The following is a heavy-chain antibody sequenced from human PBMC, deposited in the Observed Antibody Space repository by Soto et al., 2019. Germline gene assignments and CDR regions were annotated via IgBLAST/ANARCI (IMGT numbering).Heavy chain of an antibody. CDR2: ISKSDYT. CDR3: AREDSIIIPAVSDF. CDR1: GFAFNNYG. Sequence: SGGSLRLSCTVSGFAFNNYGINWVRQAPGKGLEWVSSISKSDYTYYSDSVKGRFTISRDNAKNSVSLQMNTLRVEDTAVYYRAREDSIIIPAVSDFWGQGTLVTVSS. V-gene: IGHV3-21*01. D-gene: IGHD2-2*01. J-gene: IGHJ4*02.